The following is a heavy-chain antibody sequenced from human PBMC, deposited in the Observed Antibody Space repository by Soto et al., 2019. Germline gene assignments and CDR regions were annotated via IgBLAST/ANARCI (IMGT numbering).Heavy chain of an antibody. CDR3: ARAPLAAAGGAFYWYFDL. CDR1: GFTFSSYS. CDR2: ISSSSSTI. Sequence: EVQLVESGGGLVQPGGSLRLSCAASGFTFSSYSMNWVRQAPGKGLEWVSYISSSSSTIYYADSVKGRFTISRDNAKNSLYLQMNSLRDEDTAVYYCARAPLAAAGGAFYWYFDLWGRGTLVTVSS. J-gene: IGHJ2*01. D-gene: IGHD6-13*01. V-gene: IGHV3-48*02.